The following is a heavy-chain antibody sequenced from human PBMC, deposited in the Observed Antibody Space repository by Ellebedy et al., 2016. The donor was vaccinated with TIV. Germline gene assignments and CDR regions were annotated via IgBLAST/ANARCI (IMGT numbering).Heavy chain of an antibody. V-gene: IGHV1-18*01. CDR3: ARGGSGGYDY. D-gene: IGHD1-26*01. CDR1: GYTFSNYG. J-gene: IGHJ4*02. CDR2: ISVYNGNT. Sequence: AASVKVSCKASGYTFSNYGINWVRQAPGQGLEWMGWISVYNGNTNYVQKLQGRLTMTTDPSTTTAYMELRSLRSDDTAMYYCARGGSGGYDYWGQGTLVTVSS.